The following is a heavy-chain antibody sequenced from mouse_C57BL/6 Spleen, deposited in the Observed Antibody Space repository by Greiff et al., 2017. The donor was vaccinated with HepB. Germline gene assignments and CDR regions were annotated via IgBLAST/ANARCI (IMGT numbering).Heavy chain of an antibody. D-gene: IGHD1-1*01. Sequence: QVQLQQSGAELAKPGASVKLSCKASGYTFTSYWMHWVKQRPGQGLEWIGYINPSSGYTKYNQKFKDKATLTADKSSSTAYMQLSSLTYEDSAVYYCARTTVAYYYAMDYWGQGTSVTVSS. CDR3: ARTTVAYYYAMDY. CDR2: INPSSGYT. V-gene: IGHV1-7*01. J-gene: IGHJ4*01. CDR1: GYTFTSYW.